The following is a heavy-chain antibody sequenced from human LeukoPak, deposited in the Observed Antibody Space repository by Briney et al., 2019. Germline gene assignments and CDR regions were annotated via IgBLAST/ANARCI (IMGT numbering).Heavy chain of an antibody. CDR1: GGSISSGDYY. CDR2: IYYSGST. V-gene: IGHV4-30-4*08. CDR3: AREKPYDVFDI. Sequence: PSETLSLTCTVSGGSISSGDYYWSWLRQPPGKGLEWIGYIYYSGSTYYNPSLKSRVTISVDTSKNQFSLKLSSVTAADTPVYYCAREKPYDVFDIWGQGTMVTVSS. J-gene: IGHJ3*02.